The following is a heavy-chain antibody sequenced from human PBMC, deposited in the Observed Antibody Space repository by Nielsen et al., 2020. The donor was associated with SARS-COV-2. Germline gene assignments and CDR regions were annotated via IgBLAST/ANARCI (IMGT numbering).Heavy chain of an antibody. Sequence: GESLKISCEVSGFTFGRYAMSWVRQAPGKGLEWVSAISGSGGSTYYADSVKGRFTISRDNSKNTLYLQMNSLRAEDTAVYYCAKDGARGDYGYFDYWGQGTLVTVSS. J-gene: IGHJ4*02. V-gene: IGHV3-23*01. D-gene: IGHD4-17*01. CDR3: AKDGARGDYGYFDY. CDR2: ISGSGGST. CDR1: GFTFGRYA.